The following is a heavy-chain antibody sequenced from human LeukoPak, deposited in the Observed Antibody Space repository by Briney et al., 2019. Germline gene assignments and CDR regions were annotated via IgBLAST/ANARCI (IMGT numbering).Heavy chain of an antibody. D-gene: IGHD6-13*01. J-gene: IGHJ4*02. CDR3: ARYGSSSWYGKYYFDY. Sequence: SETLSLTCTVSGGSISSYYWSWIRQPPGKGLEWIGEINHSGSTNYNPSLKSRVIISVDTSKNQFSLKLSSVTAADTAVYYCARYGSSSWYGKYYFDYWGQGTLVTVSS. CDR1: GGSISSYY. V-gene: IGHV4-34*01. CDR2: INHSGST.